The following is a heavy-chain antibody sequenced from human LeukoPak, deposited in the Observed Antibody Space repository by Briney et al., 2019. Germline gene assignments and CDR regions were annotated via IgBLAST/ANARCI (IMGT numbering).Heavy chain of an antibody. D-gene: IGHD6-19*01. CDR2: IRYDGSNK. J-gene: IGHJ4*02. V-gene: IGHV3-30*02. CDR3: AKVNSSGWYYFDY. Sequence: GGSLRLSCAASGFTFSSYGMHWVRQAPGKGLEWVAFIRYDGSNKYYADSVKGRFTISRDNSKSTLYLQMNSLRAEDTAVYYCAKVNSSGWYYFDYWGQGTLVTVSS. CDR1: GFTFSSYG.